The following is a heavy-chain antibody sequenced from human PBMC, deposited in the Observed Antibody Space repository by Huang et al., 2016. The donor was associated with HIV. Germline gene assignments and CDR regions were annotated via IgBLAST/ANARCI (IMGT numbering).Heavy chain of an antibody. Sequence: QVQLVESGGGVVQPGGSLRLSCETSKFRFSEYGMHWVRQAPGKGLEWVTFIRHDGSNKYYADSGKGRFSVSRDKSKNTLYLQMDSLRDEDTALYLCAKDFYDRSGQQYLGAFDIWGQGTMVTVS. CDR2: IRHDGSNK. D-gene: IGHD3-22*01. J-gene: IGHJ3*02. V-gene: IGHV3-30*02. CDR1: KFRFSEYG. CDR3: AKDFYDRSGQQYLGAFDI.